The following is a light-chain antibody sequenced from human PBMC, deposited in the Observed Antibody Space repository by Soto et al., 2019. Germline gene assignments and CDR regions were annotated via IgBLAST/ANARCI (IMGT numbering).Light chain of an antibody. CDR3: QQRYNGLT. Sequence: EIVLTQSPATLSLSPGERATLSCRASQSVSSYLLWYQQKPGQAPRLLIYDTSNRATGIPARFSGSGSGTDCTLTISSLEPEDCAGYDCQQRYNGLTFGGGTKVEI. V-gene: IGKV3-11*01. CDR2: DTS. CDR1: QSVSSY. J-gene: IGKJ4*01.